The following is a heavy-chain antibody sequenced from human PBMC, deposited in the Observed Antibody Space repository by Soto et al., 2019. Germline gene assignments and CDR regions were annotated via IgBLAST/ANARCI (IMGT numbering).Heavy chain of an antibody. CDR2: IYYSGST. CDR3: ARIRPHTGRESNYGQTIGSYYYYMDV. D-gene: IGHD4-4*01. J-gene: IGHJ6*03. Sequence: SETLSLTCTVSGGSISSYYWSWIRQPPGKGLEWIGYIYYSGSTNYNPSLKSRVTISVDTSKNQFSLKLSSVTAADTAVYYCARIRPHTGRESNYGQTIGSYYYYMDVWGKGTTVTVSS. V-gene: IGHV4-59*01. CDR1: GGSISSYY.